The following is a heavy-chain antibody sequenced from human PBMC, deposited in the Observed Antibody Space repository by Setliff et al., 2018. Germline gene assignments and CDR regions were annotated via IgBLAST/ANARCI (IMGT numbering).Heavy chain of an antibody. CDR1: GGTFSSYA. CDR2: IIPIFGTA. J-gene: IGHJ5*02. Sequence: ASVKVSCKASGGTFSSYAISWVRQAPGQGLEWMGGIIPIFGTANYAQKFQGRVTITADKSTSTAYMELSSLRSEDTAVYYCARGSGTTSWFDPWGQGTLVTVSS. D-gene: IGHD1-7*01. V-gene: IGHV1-69*06. CDR3: ARGSGTTSWFDP.